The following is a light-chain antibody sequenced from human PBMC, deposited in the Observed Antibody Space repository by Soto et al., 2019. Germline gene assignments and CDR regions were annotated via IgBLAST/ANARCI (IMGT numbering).Light chain of an antibody. J-gene: IGKJ1*01. CDR1: HNIDTW. Sequence: IQMTQSPSSLSASVGDRVTITCRSSHNIDTWLAWYQQKPGRATKLLISDASNLESGVPARFSGSGSGTEFTLTISSLQPEDFATYYCQQYNSYSFGQGTKVDI. V-gene: IGKV1-5*01. CDR3: QQYNSYS. CDR2: DAS.